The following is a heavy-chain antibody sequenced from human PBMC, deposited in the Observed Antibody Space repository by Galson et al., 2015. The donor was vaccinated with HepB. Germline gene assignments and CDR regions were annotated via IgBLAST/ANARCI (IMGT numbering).Heavy chain of an antibody. J-gene: IGHJ4*02. D-gene: IGHD3-22*01. CDR3: ARVAGGSSGYNYFVPEFYFDY. V-gene: IGHV3-74*01. CDR1: GFTFSSYW. CDR2: INSDGITT. Sequence: SLRLSCAASGFTFSSYWMHWVRQGPGKGLLWVSRINSDGITTSYADSVKGRFTISRDNAKNTLYLQVNSLRAEDTAVYYCARVAGGSSGYNYFVPEFYFDYWGQGTLVTVSS.